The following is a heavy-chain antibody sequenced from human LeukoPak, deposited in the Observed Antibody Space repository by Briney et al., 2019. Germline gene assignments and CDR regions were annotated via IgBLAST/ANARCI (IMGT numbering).Heavy chain of an antibody. D-gene: IGHD5-18*01. J-gene: IGHJ6*02. Sequence: GGSLRLSCAASGFTFDDYAMPWVRQAPGKGLEWVSGISWNSGSIGYADSVKGRFTISRDNAKNSLYLQMNSLRAEDTALYYCAKDKLDSYGGYGMDVWGQGTTVTVSS. V-gene: IGHV3-9*01. CDR2: ISWNSGSI. CDR3: AKDKLDSYGGYGMDV. CDR1: GFTFDDYA.